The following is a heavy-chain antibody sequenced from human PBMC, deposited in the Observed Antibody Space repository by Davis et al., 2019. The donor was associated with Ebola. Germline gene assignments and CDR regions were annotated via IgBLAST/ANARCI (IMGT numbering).Heavy chain of an antibody. CDR3: AKSGLSFGVVKYHYGMDV. Sequence: GGSLRLSCAASGFTVSSNYMSWVRQAPGKGLEWVSAISGSGGSTYYADSVKCRFTISRDNSKKTLYLQMNSLRAEDTAVYYCAKSGLSFGVVKYHYGMDVWGKGTTVTVSS. J-gene: IGHJ6*04. CDR2: ISGSGGST. V-gene: IGHV3-23*01. CDR1: GFTVSSNY. D-gene: IGHD3-3*01.